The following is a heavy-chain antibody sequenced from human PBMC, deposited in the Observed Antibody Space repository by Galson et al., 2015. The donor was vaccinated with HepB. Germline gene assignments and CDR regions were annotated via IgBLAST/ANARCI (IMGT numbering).Heavy chain of an antibody. CDR1: GFSLSTSTVG. Sequence: PALVKPTQTLTLTCTFSGFSLSTSTVGVGWIRQPPGKALEWLALINGNDDKRYSPSLKRRLTITKGTSQSQVVLTMTNMDPVDTATYYCAHRRQVITKEFDSWGQGTLVTVSS. J-gene: IGHJ4*02. D-gene: IGHD1-20*01. V-gene: IGHV2-5*01. CDR3: AHRRQVITKEFDS. CDR2: INGNDDK.